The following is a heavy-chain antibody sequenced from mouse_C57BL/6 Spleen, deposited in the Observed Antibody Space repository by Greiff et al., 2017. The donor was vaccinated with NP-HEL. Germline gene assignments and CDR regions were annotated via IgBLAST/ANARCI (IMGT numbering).Heavy chain of an antibody. D-gene: IGHD1-1*01. CDR3: AREAYYYCRSLFAY. Sequence: QVQLKQSGAELVKPGASVKMSCKASGYTFTSYWITWVKQRPGQGLEWIGDIYPGSGSTNYNEKFKSKATLTVDTSSSTAYMQLSSLTSEDSAVYYCAREAYYYCRSLFAYWGQGTLVTVAA. V-gene: IGHV1-55*01. J-gene: IGHJ3*01. CDR2: IYPGSGST. CDR1: GYTFTSYW.